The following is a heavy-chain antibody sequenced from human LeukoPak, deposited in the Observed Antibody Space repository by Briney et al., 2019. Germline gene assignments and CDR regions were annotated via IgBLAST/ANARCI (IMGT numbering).Heavy chain of an antibody. V-gene: IGHV1-18*01. D-gene: IGHD2-21*02. J-gene: IGHJ4*02. CDR2: ISAYNGNT. Sequence: ASVKVSCKASGYTFTSYGMSWVRQAPGQGLEWMGWISAYNGNTNYAQKLQGRVTMTTDTSTSTAYMELRSLRSDDTAVYYCARARGPHIVVVTAISHFDYWGQGTLVTVSS. CDR1: GYTFTSYG. CDR3: ARARGPHIVVVTAISHFDY.